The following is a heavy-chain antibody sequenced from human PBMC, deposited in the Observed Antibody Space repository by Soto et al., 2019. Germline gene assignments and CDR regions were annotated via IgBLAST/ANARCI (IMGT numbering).Heavy chain of an antibody. J-gene: IGHJ4*02. Sequence: EVQLVESGGGLVKPGGSLRLSCAASGFIFSSYTMNWVRQAPGKGLEWVSSISASSTYIYYADSLKGRFTISRDNAYNSLYLQMNSLRAEDTAVYYCARGWLPDPWMYWGQGTLVTVAS. CDR2: ISASSTYI. CDR1: GFIFSSYT. V-gene: IGHV3-21*01. D-gene: IGHD5-12*01. CDR3: ARGWLPDPWMY.